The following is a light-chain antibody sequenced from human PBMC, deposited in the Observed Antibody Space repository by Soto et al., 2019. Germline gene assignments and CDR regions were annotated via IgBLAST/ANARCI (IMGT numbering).Light chain of an antibody. CDR2: INSDGSH. Sequence: QSVLTQSPSASASLGASVKLTCTLSSGHSTYTIAWHQQQPEKGPRYLMNINSDGSHTKGDGIPDRFSGSSSVAERYLTISSLQSEDEADYYCQTWGTGYAVFGGGTQLTVL. CDR1: SGHSTYT. J-gene: IGLJ7*01. CDR3: QTWGTGYAV. V-gene: IGLV4-69*01.